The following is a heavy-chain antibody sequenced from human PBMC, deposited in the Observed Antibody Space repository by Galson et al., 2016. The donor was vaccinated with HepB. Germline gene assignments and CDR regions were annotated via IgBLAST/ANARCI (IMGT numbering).Heavy chain of an antibody. CDR3: ARGKATSKNWYRSAFDI. V-gene: IGHV1-2*02. CDR1: GYTFSGYY. D-gene: IGHD5-24*01. Sequence: SVKVSCKASGYTFSGYYMHWVRQVPGQGLEWMGWINPNSGDTNYAQKFQGRVTLTRDTSISTAFLELSGLRSDGTAVYYCARGKATSKNWYRSAFDIWGQGTMVTVSS. J-gene: IGHJ3*02. CDR2: INPNSGDT.